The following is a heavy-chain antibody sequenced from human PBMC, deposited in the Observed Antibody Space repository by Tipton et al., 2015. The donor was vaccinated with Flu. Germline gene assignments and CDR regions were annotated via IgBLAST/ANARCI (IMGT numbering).Heavy chain of an antibody. CDR1: GFTFSSYE. Sequence: SLRLSCVGSGFTFSSYEMNWVRQAPGKGLEWISYISSSGRTIYSADSVKGRFTISRDNSKKSLYLQMNSLRAEDTAVYYCARDLRSTGDYWGQGTLVSVSS. D-gene: IGHD2-2*01. J-gene: IGHJ4*02. CDR2: ISSSGRTI. V-gene: IGHV3-48*03. CDR3: ARDLRSTGDY.